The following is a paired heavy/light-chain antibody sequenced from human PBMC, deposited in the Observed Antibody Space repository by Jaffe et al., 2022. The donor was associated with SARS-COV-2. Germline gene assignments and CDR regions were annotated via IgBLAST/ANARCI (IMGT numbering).Heavy chain of an antibody. Sequence: EVQLLESGGGLVQPGGSLRLSCAASGFTFSSCAMSWVRQAPGKGLEWVSAITGNGGSTFYADSVKGRFTISRDNSKNTLYLQMNSLRVEDTAVYYCAKDIVVVRGYFDYWGQGTLVTVSS. D-gene: IGHD2-21*01. J-gene: IGHJ4*02. CDR1: GFTFSSCA. CDR2: ITGNGGST. V-gene: IGHV3-23*01. CDR3: AKDIVVVRGYFDY.
Light chain of an antibody. CDR3: QQYNSYPGT. CDR1: QSISSW. V-gene: IGKV1-5*03. J-gene: IGKJ1*01. CDR2: KAS. Sequence: DIQMTQSPSTLSASVGDRVTITCRASQSISSWLAWYQQKPGKAPKVLIYKASNLQSGVPSRFSGSGSGTEFTLTISSLQPDDFATYYCQQYNSYPGTFGQGTEVEIK.